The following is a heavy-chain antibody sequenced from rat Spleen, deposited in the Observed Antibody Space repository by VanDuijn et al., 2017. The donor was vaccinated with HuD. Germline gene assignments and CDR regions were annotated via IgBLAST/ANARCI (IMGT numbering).Heavy chain of an antibody. CDR3: TTLGNYFNY. V-gene: IGHV5-20*01. Sequence: EVQLVESGGGFVQPGRSMKLSCAASGFTFDDYYMAWVRQAPKKGLEWVASINYDGTNTYYRDSVKGRFTISRDNAKSTLYLQMDSLRSEDTATFYCTTLGNYFNYWGQGVMVTVSS. CDR1: GFTFDDYY. J-gene: IGHJ2*01. D-gene: IGHD1-7*01. CDR2: INYDGTNT.